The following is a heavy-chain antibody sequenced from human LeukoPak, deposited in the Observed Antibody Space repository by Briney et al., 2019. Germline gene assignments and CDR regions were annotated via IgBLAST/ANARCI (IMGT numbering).Heavy chain of an antibody. D-gene: IGHD3-22*01. CDR2: IYYSGST. CDR3: ARGTYYYDSSGYYWANYYMDV. J-gene: IGHJ6*03. Sequence: SETLSLTCTVSGGSISSYYWSWIRQPPGKGLEWIGYIYYSGSTNYNPSLKSRVTISLDTSRNQFSLKLNSVTAADTAVYYCARGTYYYDSSGYYWANYYMDVWGKGTTVTVSS. V-gene: IGHV4-59*12. CDR1: GGSISSYY.